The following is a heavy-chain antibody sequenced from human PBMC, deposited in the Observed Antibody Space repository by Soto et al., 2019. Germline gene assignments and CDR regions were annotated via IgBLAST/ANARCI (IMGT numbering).Heavy chain of an antibody. V-gene: IGHV1-69*12. D-gene: IGHD1-1*01. CDR3: AGEGNWNDAEGWFDP. CDR1: GGTFSSYA. J-gene: IGHJ5*02. CDR2: IIPIFGTA. Sequence: QVQLVQSGAEVKKPGSSVKVSCKASGGTFSSYAISWVRQAPGQGLEWMGGIIPIFGTANYAQKFQGRVTINADESTSTAYMELSSLRSEDTAVYYCAGEGNWNDAEGWFDPWGQGTLVTVSS.